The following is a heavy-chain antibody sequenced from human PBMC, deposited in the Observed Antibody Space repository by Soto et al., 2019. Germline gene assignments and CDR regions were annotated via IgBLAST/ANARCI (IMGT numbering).Heavy chain of an antibody. CDR3: ARAGSSGWYVY. Sequence: VASVKVSCKASGYTFTAYYMHWVRQAPGQGLEWMGWINPNSGGTNYAQKFQGRVTMTRDTSIITAYMELSSLRSDDTAVYYCARAGSSGWYVYWGQGTLVTVSS. CDR1: GYTFTAYY. V-gene: IGHV1-2*02. D-gene: IGHD6-19*01. CDR2: INPNSGGT. J-gene: IGHJ4*02.